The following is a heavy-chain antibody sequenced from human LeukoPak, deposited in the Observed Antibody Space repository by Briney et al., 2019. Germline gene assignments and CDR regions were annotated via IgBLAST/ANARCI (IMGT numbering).Heavy chain of an antibody. V-gene: IGHV4-39*01. CDR2: IYYSGST. Sequence: KPSETLSLTCSVSGGSISSSNYYWGRIRQPPGKGLEWIGSIYYSGSTYYNPSLKSRVTISVDTSKNQFSLKLSSVTAADTAVYYCARGGVHYDFWSGYYRGGWFDPWGQGTLVTVSS. J-gene: IGHJ5*02. CDR1: GGSISSSNYY. D-gene: IGHD3-3*01. CDR3: ARGGVHYDFWSGYYRGGWFDP.